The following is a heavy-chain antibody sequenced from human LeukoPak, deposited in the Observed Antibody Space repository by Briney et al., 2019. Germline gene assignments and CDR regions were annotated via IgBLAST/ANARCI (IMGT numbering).Heavy chain of an antibody. CDR3: AKAGYCSGGSCYEAFDI. CDR2: ISYDGSNK. Sequence: GGSLRLSCAASGFAFSSYGMHWVRQAPGKGLEWVAVISYDGSNKYYADSVKGRFTISRDNSKNTLYLQMNSLRAEDTAVYYCAKAGYCSGGSCYEAFDIWGQGTMVTVSS. D-gene: IGHD2-15*01. CDR1: GFAFSSYG. V-gene: IGHV3-30*18. J-gene: IGHJ3*02.